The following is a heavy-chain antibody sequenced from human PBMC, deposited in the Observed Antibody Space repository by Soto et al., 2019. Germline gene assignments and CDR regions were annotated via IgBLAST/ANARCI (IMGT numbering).Heavy chain of an antibody. D-gene: IGHD2-2*01. Sequence: QAAGSLRLSWAASGFTFSSYWMSWVRQAPGKGLEWVANIKQDGSEKYYVDSVKGRFTISRDNAKNSLYLQMNSLRAEDTAVYYCARDSCSRTSCFYYYYYGIDVWGQGTTVTVSS. J-gene: IGHJ6*02. V-gene: IGHV3-7*03. CDR1: GFTFSSYW. CDR3: ARDSCSRTSCFYYYYYGIDV. CDR2: IKQDGSEK.